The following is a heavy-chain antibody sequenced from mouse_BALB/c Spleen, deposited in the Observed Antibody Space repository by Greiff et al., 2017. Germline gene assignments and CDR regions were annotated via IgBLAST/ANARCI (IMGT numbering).Heavy chain of an antibody. J-gene: IGHJ1*01. CDR1: GFTFSSYA. CDR3: ARVYYGNSGWYFDV. D-gene: IGHD2-1*01. CDR2: ISSGGST. Sequence: DVQLQESGGGLVKPGGSLKLSCAASGFTFSSYAMSWVRQTPEKRLEWVASISSGGSTYYPDSVKGRFTISRDNARNILYLQMSSLRSEDTAMYYCARVYYGNSGWYFDVWGAGTTVTVSS. V-gene: IGHV5-6-5*01.